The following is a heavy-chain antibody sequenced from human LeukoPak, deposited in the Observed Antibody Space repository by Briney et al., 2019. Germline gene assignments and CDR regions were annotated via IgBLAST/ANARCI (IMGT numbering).Heavy chain of an antibody. V-gene: IGHV4-38-2*02. CDR2: IYHSGST. CDR3: ARDSVSKYCSGGRCDTYYFDY. Sequence: SETLSLTCAVSGYSIGSGYYWGWIRQPPGKGLEWIGSIYHSGSTYYNPSLKSRVTISVDTSKNQFSLKLSSVTAADTAVYYCARDSVSKYCSGGRCDTYYFDYWGQGTLVTVSS. J-gene: IGHJ4*02. CDR1: GYSIGSGYY. D-gene: IGHD2-15*01.